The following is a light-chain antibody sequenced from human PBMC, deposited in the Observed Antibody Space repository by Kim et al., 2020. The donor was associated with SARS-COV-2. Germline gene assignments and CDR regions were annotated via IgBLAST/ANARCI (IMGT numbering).Light chain of an antibody. V-gene: IGKV4-1*01. CDR1: QSILYSNNKNY. Sequence: TATTNCKSSQSILYSNNKNYLGWYQQKSGQPPKLLIYWASIRESGVPDRFSGSGSATNFTLTISGLLAEDVAIYYCQQYFTTPLTFGGGTKVDIK. CDR3: QQYFTTPLT. J-gene: IGKJ4*01. CDR2: WAS.